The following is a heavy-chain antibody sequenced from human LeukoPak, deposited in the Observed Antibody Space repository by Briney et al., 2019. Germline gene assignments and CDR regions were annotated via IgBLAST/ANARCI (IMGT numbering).Heavy chain of an antibody. CDR3: ARDSHYYDFWSGYSGSYYGMDV. CDR1: GFIFSTYG. CDR2: IKQDGSEK. D-gene: IGHD3-3*01. Sequence: GGSLRLSCVASGFIFSTYGMHWVRQAPGKGLEWVANIKQDGSEKYYVDSVKGRFTISRDNAKNSLYLQMNSLRAEDTAVYYCARDSHYYDFWSGYSGSYYGMDVWGQGTTVTVSS. V-gene: IGHV3-7*01. J-gene: IGHJ6*02.